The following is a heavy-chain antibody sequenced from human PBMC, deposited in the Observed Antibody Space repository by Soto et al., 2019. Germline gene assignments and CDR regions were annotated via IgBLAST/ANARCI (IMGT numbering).Heavy chain of an antibody. CDR2: ISDSGGTT. V-gene: IGHV3-23*01. J-gene: IGHJ4*02. Sequence: GSLRLSCAASGFTFSNYPMSWVRQAPGKGLEWVSYISDSGGTTYYADSVKGRFTISRDNSKNTLYLQMNSLRAEDTAVYYCAKDPYCSSISCYAGNFYYWGQGALVTVSS. CDR3: AKDPYCSSISCYAGNFYY. D-gene: IGHD2-2*01. CDR1: GFTFSNYP.